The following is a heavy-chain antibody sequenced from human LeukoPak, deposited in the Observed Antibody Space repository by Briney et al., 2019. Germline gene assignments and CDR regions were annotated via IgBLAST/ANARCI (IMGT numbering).Heavy chain of an antibody. Sequence: ASVKVSCKASGGTFSSYTISWVRQAPGQGLEWMGWINPNSGGTNYAQKFQGRVTMTRDTSISTAYMELSRLRSDDTAVYYCASSAGIAVAGYFDYWGQGTLVTVSS. CDR3: ASSAGIAVAGYFDY. V-gene: IGHV1-2*02. CDR1: GGTFSSYT. D-gene: IGHD6-19*01. CDR2: INPNSGGT. J-gene: IGHJ4*02.